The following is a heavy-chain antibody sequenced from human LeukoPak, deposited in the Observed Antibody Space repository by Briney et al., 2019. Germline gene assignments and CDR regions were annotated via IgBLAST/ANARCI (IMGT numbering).Heavy chain of an antibody. CDR2: INSDGSST. D-gene: IGHD3-10*02. CDR1: GFTFSSYW. CDR3: ARGVLSGELLVYDY. J-gene: IGHJ4*02. Sequence: QPGGSLRLSCAASGFTFSSYWMHWVRQAPGKGLVWVSRINSDGSSTSYADSVKGRFTISRDNAKNTLYLQMNSLRAEDTAVYYCARGVLSGELLVYDYWGQGTLVTVSS. V-gene: IGHV3-74*01.